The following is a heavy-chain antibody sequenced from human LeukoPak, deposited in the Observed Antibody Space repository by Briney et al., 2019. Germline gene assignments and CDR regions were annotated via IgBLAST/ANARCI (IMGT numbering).Heavy chain of an antibody. D-gene: IGHD2-2*01. V-gene: IGHV3-9*01. Sequence: GGSLRLSCTASGFALDDYVMHWVRHTPGGGLEWVSGISRDSANIGYADSVKGRFTISRDNDKSSLYLQMNSLTTEDTALYYCARDFCTGCNYYFYGMDVWGRGTTVTVSS. CDR1: GFALDDYV. J-gene: IGHJ6*02. CDR3: ARDFCTGCNYYFYGMDV. CDR2: ISRDSANI.